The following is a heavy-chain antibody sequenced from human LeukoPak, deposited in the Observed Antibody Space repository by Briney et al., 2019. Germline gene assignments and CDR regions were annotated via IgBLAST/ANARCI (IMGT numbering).Heavy chain of an antibody. CDR3: ARDGEHVLAHDY. J-gene: IGHJ4*02. Sequence: GGSLRLSCAASGFTFSSYSMNWVRQAPGKGLEWVSSISSSSYIYYADSVKGRFTISRDNAKNSLYLQMNSLRAEDTGVYYCARDGEHVLAHDYWGQGTLVTVSS. CDR2: ISSSSYI. V-gene: IGHV3-21*01. D-gene: IGHD2-15*01. CDR1: GFTFSSYS.